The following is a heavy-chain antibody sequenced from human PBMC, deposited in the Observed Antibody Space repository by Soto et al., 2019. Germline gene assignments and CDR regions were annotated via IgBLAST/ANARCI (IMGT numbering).Heavy chain of an antibody. CDR2: ISSSSTI. CDR3: AREAGPLGY. V-gene: IGHV3-48*02. J-gene: IGHJ4*02. CDR1: GFTFSSYS. Sequence: EVQLVESGGGLVQPGGSLRLSCAASGFTFSSYSMNWVRQAPGKGLEWVSYISSSSTIYYADSVKGRFTISRDNAKNSLYLQMNSLRDEDTAVYYCAREAGPLGYWGQGTLVTVSS.